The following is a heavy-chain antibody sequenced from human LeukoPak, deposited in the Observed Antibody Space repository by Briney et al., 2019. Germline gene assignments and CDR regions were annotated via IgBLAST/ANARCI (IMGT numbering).Heavy chain of an antibody. Sequence: PGGSLRLSCAASGFTFSSYAMSWVRQAPGKGLEWVSAISGSGGGTYYADSVKGRFTISRDNSKNTLYLQMNSLRAEDTAVYYCRYYDFWSGYSTTDYWGQGTLVTVSS. J-gene: IGHJ4*02. CDR3: RYYDFWSGYSTTDY. V-gene: IGHV3-23*01. CDR2: ISGSGGGT. D-gene: IGHD3-3*01. CDR1: GFTFSSYA.